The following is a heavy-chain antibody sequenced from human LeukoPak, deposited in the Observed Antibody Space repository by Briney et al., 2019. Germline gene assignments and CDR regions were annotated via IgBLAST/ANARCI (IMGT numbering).Heavy chain of an antibody. J-gene: IGHJ4*02. CDR2: INHSGST. CDR1: GGSFSGYY. D-gene: IGHD3-22*01. V-gene: IGHV4-34*01. Sequence: SETLSLTCAVYGGSFSGYYWSWIRQPPGKGLEWIGEINHSGSTNYNPSLKSRVTISVDTSKNQFSLKLSSVTAADTAVYYYARVRITMIVVDKHYYFDYWGQGTLVTVSS. CDR3: ARVRITMIVVDKHYYFDY.